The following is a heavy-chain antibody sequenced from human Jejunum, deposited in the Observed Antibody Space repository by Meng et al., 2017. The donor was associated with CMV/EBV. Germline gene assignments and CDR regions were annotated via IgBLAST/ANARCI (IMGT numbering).Heavy chain of an antibody. CDR3: ARFYCSSTSCPHVLFDY. J-gene: IGHJ4*02. Sequence: VRLVQSGAKVKKPGASVKVSCEASGFIFTSYAISWVRQAPGQGLQYMGWISAYNGNTNYAQELQGRVTMTTDTSTSTAYMELRSLRFDDTAVYYCARFYCSSTSCPHVLFDYWGQGTLVTVSS. CDR1: GFIFTSYA. D-gene: IGHD2-2*01. CDR2: ISAYNGNT. V-gene: IGHV1-18*01.